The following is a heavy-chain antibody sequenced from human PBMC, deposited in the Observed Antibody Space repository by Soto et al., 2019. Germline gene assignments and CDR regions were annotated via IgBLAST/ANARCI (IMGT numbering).Heavy chain of an antibody. Sequence: EVQLVQSGAEVKNPGESLRISCQGSGYSFTKFWISRVRQMPGQGLEWMGKIDPDDSHTDYSPSFQGHVTLSGDKSISSVYLEWSSLKATDSGTYYCARHGAVASDIEVTGSDAFNVWGQGTVVTVSS. CDR1: GYSFTKFW. J-gene: IGHJ3*01. CDR3: ARHGAVASDIEVTGSDAFNV. CDR2: IDPDDSHT. D-gene: IGHD6-19*01. V-gene: IGHV5-10-1*03.